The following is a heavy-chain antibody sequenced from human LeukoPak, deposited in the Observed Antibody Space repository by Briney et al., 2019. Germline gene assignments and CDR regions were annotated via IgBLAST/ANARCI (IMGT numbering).Heavy chain of an antibody. J-gene: IGHJ4*02. CDR3: AVDYGSGGYNL. D-gene: IGHD3-10*01. Sequence: SVKVSCKASGGTFSSYAISWVRQAPGQGLEWMGGIIPIFGTANYAQTFQGRVTITADKSTSTDYVELSSLRCDDTAVYYCAVDYGSGGYNLWGQGTLVTVSS. V-gene: IGHV1-69*06. CDR1: GGTFSSYA. CDR2: IIPIFGTA.